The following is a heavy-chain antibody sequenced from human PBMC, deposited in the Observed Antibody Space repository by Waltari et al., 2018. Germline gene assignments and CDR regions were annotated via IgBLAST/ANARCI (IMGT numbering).Heavy chain of an antibody. CDR3: ARGDFRLSYYYMDV. CDR2: IRPNSGDT. J-gene: IGHJ6*03. Sequence: QVQLVQSGAEVKKPGASVKVSCKASGYTFTGYYIHWVRQAPGQGLEWMGWIRPNSGDTNHAQKVQGRDTMTRDTSTTTAYMELSRLTSDDTAVFYCARGDFRLSYYYMDVWGKGTTVTVSS. D-gene: IGHD3-3*01. V-gene: IGHV1-2*02. CDR1: GYTFTGYY.